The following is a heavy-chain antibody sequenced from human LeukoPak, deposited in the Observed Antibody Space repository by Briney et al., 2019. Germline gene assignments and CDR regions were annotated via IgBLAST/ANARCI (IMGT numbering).Heavy chain of an antibody. V-gene: IGHV4-59*08. J-gene: IGHJ3*02. CDR1: GGSISSYY. CDR3: ARHTVTATDAFDI. D-gene: IGHD2-21*02. Sequence: SETLSLTCTVSGGSISSYYWSWIRQPPGKGLEWIGYIYYRGSTNYNPSLKSRVTISVDTSKNQFSLKLSSVTAADTAVYYCARHTVTATDAFDIWGQGTMVTVSS. CDR2: IYYRGST.